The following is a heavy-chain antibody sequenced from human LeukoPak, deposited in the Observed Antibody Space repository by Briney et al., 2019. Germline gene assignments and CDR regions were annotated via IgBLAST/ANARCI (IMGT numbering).Heavy chain of an antibody. CDR3: AKRDYLERTSYSPLFES. J-gene: IGHJ4*02. CDR2: ISGSGGRT. D-gene: IGHD3-9*01. V-gene: IGHV3-23*01. Sequence: QPGGSLRLSCAASGFTFSGYAMSWVRQAPGKGLEWVSGISGSGGRTYYGDSVKGRFTISRDNSKNTLYLQMSSLRAEDTAVYYCAKRDYLERTSYSPLFESWGQGTLVTVSS. CDR1: GFTFSGYA.